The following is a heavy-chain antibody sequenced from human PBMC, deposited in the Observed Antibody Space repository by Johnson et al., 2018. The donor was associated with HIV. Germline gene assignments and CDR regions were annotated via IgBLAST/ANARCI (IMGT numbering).Heavy chain of an antibody. Sequence: EVQLVESGGGVVQPGRSLRLSCAASGFTFSNYPMNWVRQGPGKGLEWVAAISGSGGSTYYADSVKGRFTISRDNSKNTLYLQMNSLRAEDTAVYYCAREAYCSGGSCYDAFDIWGQGTMVAVSS. CDR3: AREAYCSGGSCYDAFDI. J-gene: IGHJ3*02. CDR2: ISGSGGST. V-gene: IGHV3-23*04. D-gene: IGHD2-15*01. CDR1: GFTFSNYP.